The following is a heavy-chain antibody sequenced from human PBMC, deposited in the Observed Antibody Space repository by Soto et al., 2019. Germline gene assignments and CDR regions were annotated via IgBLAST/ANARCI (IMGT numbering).Heavy chain of an antibody. CDR2: IYYRGST. D-gene: IGHD2-15*01. Sequence: SETLSLTCTVSGGSISSDYWSWIRQPPGKGLEWIGYIYYRGSTNYNPSLKSRVTISVDTSKNQFSLKLSSVTAADTAVYYCARDSSVVVAAYSPLGMDVWGQGXTVTVYS. CDR3: ARDSSVVVAAYSPLGMDV. J-gene: IGHJ6*02. CDR1: GGSISSDY. V-gene: IGHV4-59*01.